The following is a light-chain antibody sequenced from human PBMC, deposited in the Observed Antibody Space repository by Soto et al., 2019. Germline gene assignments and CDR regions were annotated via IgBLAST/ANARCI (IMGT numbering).Light chain of an antibody. CDR1: QSVLYSSNNKDY. CDR2: WAS. Sequence: DIVMTQSPDSLAVSLGERATINCKSSQSVLYSSNNKDYLAWYQQKPGQPPKLLIYWASARESGVPDRFSGSGSGTDFTLTISSLQAEDVAVYYCPQYYDSPLNCGGGTKV. CDR3: PQYYDSPLN. J-gene: IGKJ4*01. V-gene: IGKV4-1*01.